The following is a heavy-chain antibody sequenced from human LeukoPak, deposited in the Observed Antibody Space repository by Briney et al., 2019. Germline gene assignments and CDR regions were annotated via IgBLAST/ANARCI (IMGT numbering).Heavy chain of an antibody. CDR1: GYTFTSYG. V-gene: IGHV1-18*01. CDR3: ARWSGGSDWLYHYGMDV. Sequence: ASVKVSCKASGYTFTSYGISWVRQAPGQGLEWMGWISGYNGYTNSAQQFQGRVTMTMDTSTSTVYMELRSLRPDDTAVYYCARWSGGSDWLYHYGMDVWGQGTTVTVAS. CDR2: ISGYNGYT. D-gene: IGHD6-19*01. J-gene: IGHJ6*02.